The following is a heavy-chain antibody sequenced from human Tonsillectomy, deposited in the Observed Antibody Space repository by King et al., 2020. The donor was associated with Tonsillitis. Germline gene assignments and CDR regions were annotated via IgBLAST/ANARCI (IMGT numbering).Heavy chain of an antibody. CDR3: ARDGLHKQYRSGASCYSRDFDY. J-gene: IGHJ4*02. Sequence: VQLVESGGGVVQPGRSLRLSCAASGFTFSSYAMHWVRQAPGKGLEWVAVISYDGSNKYYADSVKGRFTISRDNSKNTLYLQMNSLIAEDTAVYYCARDGLHKQYRSGASCYSRDFDYWGQGTLVTVSS. D-gene: IGHD2-2*01. CDR1: GFTFSSYA. V-gene: IGHV3-30-3*01. CDR2: ISYDGSNK.